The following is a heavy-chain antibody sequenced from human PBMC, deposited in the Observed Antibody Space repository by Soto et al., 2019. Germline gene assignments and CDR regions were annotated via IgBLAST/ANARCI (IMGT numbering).Heavy chain of an antibody. CDR3: ARGNREYQLPNWFDP. Sequence: PGGSLRFSCAASGVTFCSYSMNWVRQAPGKGLEWVSYISSSSSTIYYADSVKGRFTISRDKAKNSLYLQMNSLRAEDTAVYYCARGNREYQLPNWFDPWGQGTLVTVSS. V-gene: IGHV3-48*01. D-gene: IGHD2-2*01. CDR2: ISSSSSTI. CDR1: GVTFCSYS. J-gene: IGHJ5*02.